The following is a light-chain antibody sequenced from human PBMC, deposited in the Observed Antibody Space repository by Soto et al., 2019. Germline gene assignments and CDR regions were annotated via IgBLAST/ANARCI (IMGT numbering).Light chain of an antibody. CDR1: QSITSNY. V-gene: IGKV3-20*01. CDR3: QQYGSSPLT. Sequence: ETVLTQSPGTLSLSPGEGATLSCRASQSITSNYLAWYQQKPGQAPRLLIYGASSRATGIPDRFSGSGSGTDFTLTISRLEPEVLAVYYCQQYGSSPLTFGQGT. J-gene: IGKJ1*01. CDR2: GAS.